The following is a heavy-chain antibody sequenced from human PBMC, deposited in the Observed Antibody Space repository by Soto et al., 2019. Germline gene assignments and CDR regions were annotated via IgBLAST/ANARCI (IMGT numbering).Heavy chain of an antibody. J-gene: IGHJ4*02. CDR1: GFTFSSCG. CDR3: ANLRSGYSYGSLRIDY. V-gene: IGHV3-30*18. CDR2: ISNDGNNR. Sequence: GGFMRLSCAASGFTFSSCGMHWVRQAPDKGLEWVAVISNDGNNRYYADSVKGRFTISRDNSENTLYLQLNSLRAEDTAVYFCANLRSGYSYGSLRIDYWGQGTLVTVSS. D-gene: IGHD5-18*01.